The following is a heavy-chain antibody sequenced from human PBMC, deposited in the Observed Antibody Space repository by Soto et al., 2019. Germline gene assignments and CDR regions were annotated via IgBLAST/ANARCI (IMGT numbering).Heavy chain of an antibody. V-gene: IGHV1-24*01. J-gene: IGHJ6*02. Sequence: ASVKVSCKVSGYTLTGLSMHWVRQAPGKGLEWMGGFDPEDGETIYAQKFQGRVTMTEDTSTDTAYMELSSLRSEDTAVYYCATELGVNYYYGMDVWGQGTTVTVSS. CDR2: FDPEDGET. CDR1: GYTLTGLS. D-gene: IGHD6-13*01. CDR3: ATELGVNYYYGMDV.